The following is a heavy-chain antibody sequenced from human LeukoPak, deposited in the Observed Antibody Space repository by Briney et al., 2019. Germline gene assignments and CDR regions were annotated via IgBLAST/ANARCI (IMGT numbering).Heavy chain of an antibody. CDR2: ISGSGGST. CDR1: GFTFSSYA. J-gene: IGHJ1*01. V-gene: IGHV3-23*01. D-gene: IGHD6-13*01. CDR3: ANKQQLTSRGYFQH. Sequence: GGSLRLSCAASGFTFSSYAMRWVRQAPGKGLEWVSAISGSGGSTYYADSVKGRFTISRDNSKNTLYLQMNSLRAEDTAVYYCANKQQLTSRGYFQHWGQGTLVTVSS.